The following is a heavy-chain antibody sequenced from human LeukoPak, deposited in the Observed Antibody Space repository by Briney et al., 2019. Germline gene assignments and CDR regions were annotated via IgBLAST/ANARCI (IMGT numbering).Heavy chain of an antibody. D-gene: IGHD4-17*01. Sequence: PSETLSLTWAVSDDSFSSHYWTWIRQPPGKGLEWIGYISYIGSTNYNPSLKSRVTISIDTSKNRFSLKLSSVTAADTAVYYCARDLVTVTKGFDIWGQGTMVSVSS. V-gene: IGHV4-59*11. CDR1: DDSFSSHY. CDR2: ISYIGST. J-gene: IGHJ3*02. CDR3: ARDLVTVTKGFDI.